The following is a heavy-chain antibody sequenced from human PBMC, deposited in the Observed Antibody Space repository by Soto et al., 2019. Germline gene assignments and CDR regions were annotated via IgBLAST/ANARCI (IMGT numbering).Heavy chain of an antibody. CDR2: IYYSGSS. CDR1: GGSISSGSYH. D-gene: IGHD1-26*01. V-gene: IGHV4-31*03. CDR3: ASGEGSSYYFRHDC. Sequence: PSLTMPLTCTVSGGSISSGSYHWSWIRQHPGKGLEWIGNIYYSGSSYYNPSLKSRATISIDTSKDKFSLRLRSVTAADTAVYYCASGEGSSYYFRHDCWGRGTLVTVSS. J-gene: IGHJ4*02.